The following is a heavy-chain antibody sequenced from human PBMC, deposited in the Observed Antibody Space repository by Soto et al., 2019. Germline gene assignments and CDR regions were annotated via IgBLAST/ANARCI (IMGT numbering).Heavy chain of an antibody. CDR1: GGSISSSNW. V-gene: IGHV4-4*02. Sequence: PSETLSLTCAVPGGSISSSNWWSWVRQPPGKGLEWIGEIYHSGSTNYNPSLKSRVTISVDKSKNQFSLKLSSVTAADMAVYYCARVGAVAGTGYYYYYYGMDVWGQGTTVTVSS. CDR3: ARVGAVAGTGYYYYYYGMDV. CDR2: IYHSGST. D-gene: IGHD6-19*01. J-gene: IGHJ6*02.